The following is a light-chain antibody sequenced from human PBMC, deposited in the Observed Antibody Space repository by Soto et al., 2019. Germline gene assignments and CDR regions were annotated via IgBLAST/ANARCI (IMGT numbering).Light chain of an antibody. CDR2: AAS. V-gene: IGKV1-9*01. CDR3: QQLNSYPRT. J-gene: IGKJ3*01. Sequence: IQLTQSPSSLSASVGDRATITCRASQGISSYLAWYQRKPGKAPKLLIYAASTLQSGVPSRFSGSGSGTDFTLTISSLQPEDFATYYCQQLNSYPRTFGPGTKVDIK. CDR1: QGISSY.